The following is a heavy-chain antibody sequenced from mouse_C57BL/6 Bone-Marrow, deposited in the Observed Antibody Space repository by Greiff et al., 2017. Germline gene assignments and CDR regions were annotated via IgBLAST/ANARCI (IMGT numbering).Heavy chain of an antibody. V-gene: IGHV1-64*01. CDR2: MHPNGGSP. J-gene: IGHJ4*01. CDR3: ARSYDYDDYTMDY. D-gene: IGHD2-4*01. Sequence: QVQLQQPGAELVKPGASVKLSCKASGYTFTNYWMHWVKQRPGQGLEWIGMMHPNGGSPDYNEKFKSEATLSVDKSSRTAYSEISSLTSEDSAVYYCARSYDYDDYTMDYWGQGTSVTVSS. CDR1: GYTFTNYW.